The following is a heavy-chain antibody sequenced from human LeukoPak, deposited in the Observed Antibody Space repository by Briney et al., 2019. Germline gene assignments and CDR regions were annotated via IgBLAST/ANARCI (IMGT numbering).Heavy chain of an antibody. CDR3: AKGSSSLPMDV. D-gene: IGHD6-13*01. Sequence: GGSLRLSCAASGFTFSSYAMHWVRQAPGKGLEWVAVISYDGSNKYYADSVKGRFTISRDNSKNTLYLQMNSLRAEDTAVYYCAKGSSSLPMDVWGKGTTVTISS. CDR2: ISYDGSNK. V-gene: IGHV3-30*04. J-gene: IGHJ6*04. CDR1: GFTFSSYA.